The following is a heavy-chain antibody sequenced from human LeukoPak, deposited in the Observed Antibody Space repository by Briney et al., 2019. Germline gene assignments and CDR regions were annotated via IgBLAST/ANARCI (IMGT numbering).Heavy chain of an antibody. V-gene: IGHV1-2*02. CDR1: GYTFTVYY. D-gene: IGHD6-13*01. CDR3: ERDGSSSSDY. CDR2: INSNSGGT. Sequence: ASVKVSCKACGYTFTVYYRHWVRQAPGQGLEWMGWINSNSGGTNYAQTFRGSVTMTSDTSISTAYMELSRLRSDDTAVYYCERDGSSSSDYWGQGTLVTVSS. J-gene: IGHJ4*02.